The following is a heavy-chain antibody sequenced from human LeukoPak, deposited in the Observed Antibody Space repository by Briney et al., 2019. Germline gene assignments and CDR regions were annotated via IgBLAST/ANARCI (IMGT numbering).Heavy chain of an antibody. Sequence: GGSLRPSCAASGFTFSSEWMSWVRQAPGKGLEWVANIMQDGSEKYYVDSVKGRFTISRDNAKNSLYLQMNSLRAEDTAVYYCARQRAMGQLVEGVCDYWGQGTLVTVSS. CDR1: GFTFSSEW. CDR2: IMQDGSEK. V-gene: IGHV3-7*01. CDR3: ARQRAMGQLVEGVCDY. J-gene: IGHJ4*02. D-gene: IGHD6-13*01.